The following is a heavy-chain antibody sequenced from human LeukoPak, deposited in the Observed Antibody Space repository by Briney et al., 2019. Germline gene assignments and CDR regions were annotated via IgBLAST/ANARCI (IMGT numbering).Heavy chain of an antibody. CDR2: ISGGSSIM. V-gene: IGHV3-48*02. CDR1: GFTFSSYS. Sequence: PGGSLRLSCAASGFTFSSYSMNWDRQAPGKGLEWVSYISGGSSIMYYADSVKGRFTISRDNAKNSLYLQMNSLRDADTAVYYCARGPDGSGTNAFDVWGQGTMVTVSS. CDR3: ARGPDGSGTNAFDV. D-gene: IGHD3-10*01. J-gene: IGHJ3*01.